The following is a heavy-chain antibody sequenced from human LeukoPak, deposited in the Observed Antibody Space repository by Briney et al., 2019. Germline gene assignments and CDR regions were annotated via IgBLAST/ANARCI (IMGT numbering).Heavy chain of an antibody. CDR3: ARSTPWFDP. CDR2: IYHSGST. Sequence: PSETLSLTCAVSGGSISSGGYSWSWIRQPPGKGLEWIGYIYHSGSTYYNPSLKSRVTISVDRSKNQFSLKLSSVTAADTAVHYCARSTPWFDPWGQGTLVTVSS. V-gene: IGHV4-30-2*01. J-gene: IGHJ5*02. CDR1: GGSISSGGYS.